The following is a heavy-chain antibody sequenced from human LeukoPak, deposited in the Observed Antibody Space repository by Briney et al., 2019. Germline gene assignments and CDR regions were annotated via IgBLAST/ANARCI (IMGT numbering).Heavy chain of an antibody. Sequence: GGSLRLSCAASGFTFSSYAMRWVRQAPGKGLEWVSSTTDSGSRSYYADSVKGRFTISRDNSKNMLYLQMNSLRAEDTAVYYCAKGGAMADKYYQEWGQGTLVTVSS. CDR2: TTDSGSRS. D-gene: IGHD6-19*01. CDR3: AKGGAMADKYYQE. CDR1: GFTFSSYA. V-gene: IGHV3-23*01. J-gene: IGHJ1*01.